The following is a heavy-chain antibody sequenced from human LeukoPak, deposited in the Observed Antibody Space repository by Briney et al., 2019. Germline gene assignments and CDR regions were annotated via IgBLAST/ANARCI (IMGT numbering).Heavy chain of an antibody. Sequence: SVTVSCKASGGTFNSYAISWVRQAPGQGLECMGRIIPILGIANYAQKFQGRVTITADKSTSTAYMELSSLRSEDTAVYYGARVDTAMVIDYWGQGNLVTVSS. D-gene: IGHD5-18*01. CDR2: IIPILGIA. CDR3: ARVDTAMVIDY. V-gene: IGHV1-69*04. CDR1: GGTFNSYA. J-gene: IGHJ4*02.